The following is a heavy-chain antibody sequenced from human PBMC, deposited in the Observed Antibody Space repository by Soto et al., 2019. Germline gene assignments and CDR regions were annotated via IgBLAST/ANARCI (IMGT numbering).Heavy chain of an antibody. J-gene: IGHJ3*02. CDR1: GGTFSSYA. CDR2: IIPIFGTA. Sequence: QVQLVKSGAEVKKPGSSVKVSCKASGGTFSSYAISWVRQAPGQGLEWMGGIIPIFGTANYAQKFQGRVTITADESTSTAYMELSSLRSEDTAVYYCARDRLVACMDDDACDIWGPGTMVTVSS. D-gene: IGHD6-19*01. V-gene: IGHV1-69*01. CDR3: ARDRLVACMDDDACDI.